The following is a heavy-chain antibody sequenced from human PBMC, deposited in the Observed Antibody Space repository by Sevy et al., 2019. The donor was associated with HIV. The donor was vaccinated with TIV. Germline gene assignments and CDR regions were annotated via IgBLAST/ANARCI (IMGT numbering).Heavy chain of an antibody. Sequence: SETLSLTCTVSGGSISSGGYYWSWIRQHPGKGLEWIGYIYYSGSTYYNPSLKSRVTISVDTSKNQFSLKLSSVTAADTAVYYCARDQVRGWYYDFWSGYYTGHYGMDVWGQGTTVTVSS. CDR2: IYYSGST. J-gene: IGHJ6*02. D-gene: IGHD3-3*01. V-gene: IGHV4-31*03. CDR1: GGSISSGGYY. CDR3: ARDQVRGWYYDFWSGYYTGHYGMDV.